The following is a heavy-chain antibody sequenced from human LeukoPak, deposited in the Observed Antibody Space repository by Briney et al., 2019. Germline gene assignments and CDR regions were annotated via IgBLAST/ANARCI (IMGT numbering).Heavy chain of an antibody. J-gene: IGHJ4*02. CDR1: GYTFTSYG. D-gene: IGHD6-13*01. V-gene: IGHV1-18*01. CDR2: ISAYNGNT. CDR3: ARVEGSSWFYLFDY. Sequence: ASVKVSCKASGYTFTSYGISWVRQAPGQGLEGMGWISAYNGNTNYAQKLQGRVTMTTDTSTSTAYMELRSLRSDDTAVYYCARVEGSSWFYLFDYWGQGTLVTVSS.